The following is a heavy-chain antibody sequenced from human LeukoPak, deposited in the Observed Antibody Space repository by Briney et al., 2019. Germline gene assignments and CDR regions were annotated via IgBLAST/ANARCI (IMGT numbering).Heavy chain of an antibody. Sequence: SETLSLTCTVSGGSIRSYYWGWIRQPPEKGLEWIGFVSHAGHTWYNPSLNSRVTMSADTSNNHFSLTLNSVTAADAAVYYCTRHQRGSGLGGVDYWGQGSLVFVS. CDR2: VSHAGHT. CDR1: GGSIRSYY. V-gene: IGHV4-59*04. CDR3: TRHQRGSGLGGVDY. J-gene: IGHJ4*02. D-gene: IGHD6-19*01.